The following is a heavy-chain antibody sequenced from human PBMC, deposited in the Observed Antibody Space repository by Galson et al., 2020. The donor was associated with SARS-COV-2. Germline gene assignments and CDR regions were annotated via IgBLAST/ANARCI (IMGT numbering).Heavy chain of an antibody. CDR1: GGSISSRCYY. D-gene: IGHD3-3*01. CDR2: HYYSWSS. J-gene: IGHJ4*02. CDR3: ERFTWGITIVGVVIKPPDY. Sequence: SETLSLTCTVSGGSISSRCYYWCWIRQPSGMGLEWIGSHYYSWSSYYNPPLKSRVTLSVDTSTDQFSLKLSSVTAADTAVYYCERFTWGITIVGVVIKPPDYWGQEALVAVSS. V-gene: IGHV4-39*01.